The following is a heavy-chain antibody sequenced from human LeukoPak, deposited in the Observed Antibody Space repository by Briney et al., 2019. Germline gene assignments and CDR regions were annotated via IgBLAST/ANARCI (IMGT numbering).Heavy chain of an antibody. Sequence: SETLSLTCAVYVGSFSSYYWSWIRQPPGKGLEWIGEIKHTEGTNYNPSLRSRVTISLDTSKNQFSLRLSSVTAADTAVYYCAPIFGDYSDFDSWGQGTLVTVSS. CDR2: IKHTEGT. J-gene: IGHJ4*01. CDR3: APIFGDYSDFDS. D-gene: IGHD4-17*01. CDR1: VGSFSSYY. V-gene: IGHV4-34*01.